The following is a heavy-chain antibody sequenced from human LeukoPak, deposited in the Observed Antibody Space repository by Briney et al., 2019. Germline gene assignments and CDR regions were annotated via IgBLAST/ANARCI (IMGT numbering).Heavy chain of an antibody. CDR3: ARDSLGEMATITDY. D-gene: IGHD5-24*01. V-gene: IGHV3-30*14. CDR1: GFTFSSYA. J-gene: IGHJ4*02. CDR2: ISYDGSNK. Sequence: GGSLRLSCAASGFTFSSYAMHWVRQAPGKGLEWVAVISYDGSNKYYADSVKGRFTISRDNSKNTLYLQMNSLRAEDTAVYYCARDSLGEMATITDYWGQGTLVTVSS.